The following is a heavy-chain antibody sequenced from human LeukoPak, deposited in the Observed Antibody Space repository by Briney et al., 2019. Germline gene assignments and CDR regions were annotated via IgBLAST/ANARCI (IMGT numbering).Heavy chain of an antibody. CDR1: GFTFSSYG. Sequence: GGSLRLSCAASGFTFSSYGMHWVRQAPGKGLEWVSSISSSSSYIYYADSVKGRFTISRDNAKNLLYLQMNSLRAEDTAVYYCARDLGSPYYYDSSGYYQQDYWGQGTLVTVSS. CDR3: ARDLGSPYYYDSSGYYQQDY. J-gene: IGHJ4*02. D-gene: IGHD3-22*01. V-gene: IGHV3-21*01. CDR2: ISSSSSYI.